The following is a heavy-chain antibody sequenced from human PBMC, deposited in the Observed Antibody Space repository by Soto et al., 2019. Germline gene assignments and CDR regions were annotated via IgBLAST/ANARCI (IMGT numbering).Heavy chain of an antibody. CDR1: GFTFSSYA. CDR3: AKGGNASPYYFDY. CDR2: ISGSGGRT. V-gene: IGHV3-23*01. J-gene: IGHJ4*02. D-gene: IGHD2-8*01. Sequence: EVQLLESGGGLVQPGGSLRLSCAASGFTFSSYAMSWVRQAPGKGLEWVSAISGSGGRTYYADSVKGRFTISRDNSKNTLYLQMNSLRAEDTAVYYCAKGGNASPYYFDYWGQGTLGTVSS.